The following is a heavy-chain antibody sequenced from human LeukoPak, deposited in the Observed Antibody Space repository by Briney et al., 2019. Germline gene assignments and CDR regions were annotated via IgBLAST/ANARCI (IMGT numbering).Heavy chain of an antibody. CDR2: INKNGGDQ. D-gene: IGHD3-22*01. CDR3: TTYYDSGPSKD. Sequence: GGLLRLCCAASGCSVSCFWMTWVRQAPGKGLEWVANINKNGGDQYYGDSVKGRFTISRDNTKNSLYLQMNSLKAEDTAMYYCTTYYDSGPSKDWGQGTLVTVSS. V-gene: IGHV3-7*05. J-gene: IGHJ4*02. CDR1: GCSVSCFW.